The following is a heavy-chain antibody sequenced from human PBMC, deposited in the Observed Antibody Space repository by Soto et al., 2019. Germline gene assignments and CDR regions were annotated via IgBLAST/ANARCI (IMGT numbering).Heavy chain of an antibody. CDR3: ATEDYGDYNAYYYMDV. Sequence: QVQLVESGGGVVQPGRSLRLSCAASGFTFSSYGMHWVRQAPGKGLEWVAVIWYDGSNKYYADSVKGRFTISRDNSKNTLYLQLNSLRAEDTAVSYCATEDYGDYNAYYYMDVWGKGTTVTVSS. D-gene: IGHD4-17*01. V-gene: IGHV3-33*01. CDR2: IWYDGSNK. J-gene: IGHJ6*03. CDR1: GFTFSSYG.